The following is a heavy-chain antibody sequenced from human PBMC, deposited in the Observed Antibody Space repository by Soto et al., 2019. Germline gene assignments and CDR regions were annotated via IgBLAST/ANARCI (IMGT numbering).Heavy chain of an antibody. CDR2: ISSSSSYI. CDR1: GGTFSSYS. D-gene: IGHD1-26*01. J-gene: IGHJ4*02. CDR3: ARGRGSGSYTNFDY. Sequence: VQLVQSGAEVKKPGSSVKVSCKASGGTFSSYSMNWVRQAPGKGLEWVSSISSSSSYIYYADSVKGRFTISRDNAKNSLYLQMNSLRAEDTAVYYCARGRGSGSYTNFDYWGQGTLVTVSS. V-gene: IGHV3-21*01.